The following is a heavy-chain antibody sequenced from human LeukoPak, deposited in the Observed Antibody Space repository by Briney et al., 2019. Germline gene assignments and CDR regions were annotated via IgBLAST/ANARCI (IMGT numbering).Heavy chain of an antibody. V-gene: IGHV3-53*01. D-gene: IGHD2-2*01. CDR2: IYSGGST. Sequence: GGSLRLSCAASGFTVSSNYMSWVRQAPGKGLEWVSIIYSGGSTFYADSVKGRFTISRDNSKNTLYLQMNSLRAEDTAVYYCAPHCSSASCPDYWGQGTLVTVSS. CDR3: APHCSSASCPDY. J-gene: IGHJ4*02. CDR1: GFTVSSNY.